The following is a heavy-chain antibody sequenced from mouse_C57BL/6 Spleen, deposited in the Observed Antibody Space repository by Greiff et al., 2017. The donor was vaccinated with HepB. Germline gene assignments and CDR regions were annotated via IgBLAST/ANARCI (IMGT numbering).Heavy chain of an antibody. D-gene: IGHD4-1*01. V-gene: IGHV1-80*01. CDR1: GYAFSSYW. Sequence: QVHVKQSGAELVKPGASVKISCKASGYAFSSYWMNWVKQRPGKGLEWIGQIYPGDGDTNYNGKFKGKATLTADKSSSTAYMQLSSLTSEDSAVYFWARELGGPYYFDYWGQGTTLTVSS. J-gene: IGHJ2*01. CDR3: ARELGGPYYFDY. CDR2: IYPGDGDT.